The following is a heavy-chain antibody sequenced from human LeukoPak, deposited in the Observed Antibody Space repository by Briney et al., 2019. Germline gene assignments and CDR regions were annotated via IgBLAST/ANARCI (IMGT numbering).Heavy chain of an antibody. V-gene: IGHV3-23*01. Sequence: GGSLRLSCAASGFSFRDYAMTWVRQAPGKGLEWVSTVSGGAEATYYADSVKGRFAISRDNSKSALYLQMNSLRAEDTAIYYCAKDTPLTAYTSGWSNNCFDYWGQGTLVTVSS. CDR3: AKDTPLTAYTSGWSNNCFDY. D-gene: IGHD6-19*01. J-gene: IGHJ4*02. CDR2: VSGGAEAT. CDR1: GFSFRDYA.